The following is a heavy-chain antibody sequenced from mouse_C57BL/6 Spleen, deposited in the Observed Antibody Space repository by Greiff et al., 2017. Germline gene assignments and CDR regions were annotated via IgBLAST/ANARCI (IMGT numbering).Heavy chain of an antibody. CDR2: INPSNGGT. V-gene: IGHV1-53*01. CDR1: GYTFTSYW. Sequence: VQLQQSGTELVKPGASVKLSCKASGYTFTSYWMHWVKQRPGQGLEWIGNINPSNGGTNYNEKFKSKATLTVDKSSSTAYMQLSSLTSEDSAVYYCAREGDYGYDWFAYWGQGTLVTVSA. CDR3: AREGDYGYDWFAY. J-gene: IGHJ3*01. D-gene: IGHD2-2*01.